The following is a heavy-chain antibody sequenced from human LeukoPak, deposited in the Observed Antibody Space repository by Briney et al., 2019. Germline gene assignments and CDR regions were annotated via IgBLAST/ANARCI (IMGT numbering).Heavy chain of an antibody. CDR3: ARSNSSGYYYVHYFDY. D-gene: IGHD3-22*01. V-gene: IGHV4-59*01. Sequence: PSETLSLTCTVPGDSISSYYWSWIRQPPGKGLEWIGYIYYSGSTNYNPSLKSRVTISVDTSKNQFSLKLSSVTAADTAVYYCARSNSSGYYYVHYFDYWGQGTLVTVSS. CDR1: GDSISSYY. CDR2: IYYSGST. J-gene: IGHJ4*02.